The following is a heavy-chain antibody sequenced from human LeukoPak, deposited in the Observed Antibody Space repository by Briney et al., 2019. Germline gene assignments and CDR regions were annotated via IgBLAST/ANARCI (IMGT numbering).Heavy chain of an antibody. J-gene: IGHJ4*02. CDR3: ARDSTVTTLHY. Sequence: GGSLRLSCAASGFTLSSYWMTWVRQAPGKGLEWVANIKQDGSEKNYVDSVKGRFTVSRDNAKNSLYLQMNSLRAEDTAVYYCARDSTVTTLHYWGQGTLVTVSS. V-gene: IGHV3-7*01. CDR2: IKQDGSEK. CDR1: GFTLSSYW. D-gene: IGHD4-11*01.